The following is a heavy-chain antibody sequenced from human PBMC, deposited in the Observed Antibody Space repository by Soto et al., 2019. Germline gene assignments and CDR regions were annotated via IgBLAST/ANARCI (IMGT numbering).Heavy chain of an antibody. J-gene: IGHJ4*02. CDR2: INTDGSHT. V-gene: IGHV3-74*01. CDR3: VREDIGLGIDY. Sequence: SLRLSCAASGFTFSSYWMHWVRQAPGKGLVWVSHINTDGSHTTYADSVKGRFTISRDNAKNTVYLQMNSLGAEDTAVYYCVREDIGLGIDYLGLGTLVTVSS. CDR1: GFTFSSYW. D-gene: IGHD1-26*01.